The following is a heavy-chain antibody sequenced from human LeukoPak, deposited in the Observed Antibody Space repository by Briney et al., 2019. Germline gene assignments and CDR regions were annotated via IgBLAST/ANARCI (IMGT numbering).Heavy chain of an antibody. Sequence: GASVKVSCKASGYTFTSYGISWVRQAPGQGLEWMGWISAYNGNTNYAQKLQGRVTITRNTSISTAYMELSSLRSEDTAVYYCARGRYNWNDGKGDAFDIWGQGTMVTVSS. D-gene: IGHD1-1*01. CDR3: ARGRYNWNDGKGDAFDI. CDR1: GYTFTSYG. J-gene: IGHJ3*02. CDR2: ISAYNGNT. V-gene: IGHV1-18*01.